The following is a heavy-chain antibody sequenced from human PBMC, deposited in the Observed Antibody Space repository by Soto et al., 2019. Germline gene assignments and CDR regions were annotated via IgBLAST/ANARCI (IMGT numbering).Heavy chain of an antibody. CDR2: ISSSSRYI. Sequence: GGSLRLSCAASGFTFSSYSMNWVRQAPGKGLEWVSLISSSSRYIYYADSVKGRFTISRDSSSSTLYLQMDNLRGEDTAVYFCTRSRRSILMVYGFGGMDVWGQGTTVTVS. CDR3: TRSRRSILMVYGFGGMDV. J-gene: IGHJ6*02. CDR1: GFTFSSYS. D-gene: IGHD2-8*01. V-gene: IGHV3-21*04.